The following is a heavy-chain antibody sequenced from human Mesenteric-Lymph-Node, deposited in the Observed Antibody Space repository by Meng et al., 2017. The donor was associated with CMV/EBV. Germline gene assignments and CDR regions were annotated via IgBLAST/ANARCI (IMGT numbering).Heavy chain of an antibody. Sequence: GESLKISCAASGFTFSSYGMHWVRQAPGKGLEWVAVIWYDGSNKYYADSVKGRFTISRDNAKNSVHLQINSLRAEDTAVYYCVRDSSGYYYFDFWGQGTLVTVSS. V-gene: IGHV3-33*01. J-gene: IGHJ4*02. CDR2: IWYDGSNK. D-gene: IGHD3-22*01. CDR1: GFTFSSYG. CDR3: VRDSSGYYYFDF.